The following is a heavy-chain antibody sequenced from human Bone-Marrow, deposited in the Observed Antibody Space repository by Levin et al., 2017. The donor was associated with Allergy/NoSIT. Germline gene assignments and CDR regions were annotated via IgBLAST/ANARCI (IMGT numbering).Heavy chain of an antibody. CDR3: AAGLISGAGNYFYY. D-gene: IGHD3-10*01. CDR1: GYTFTELS. J-gene: IGHJ4*02. CDR2: FAPESGET. V-gene: IGHV1-24*01. Sequence: PGESLKISCKVSGYTFTELSIHWVRQAPGKGLEWMGGFAPESGETIYAQKFQGRVTMTEDTSTDTAFMELRSLRSEDTAVYFCAAGLISGAGNYFYYWGQGTLVPVSS.